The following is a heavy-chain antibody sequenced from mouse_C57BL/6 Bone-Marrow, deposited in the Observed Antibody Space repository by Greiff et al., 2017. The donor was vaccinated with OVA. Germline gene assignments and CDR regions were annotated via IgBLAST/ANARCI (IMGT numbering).Heavy chain of an antibody. D-gene: IGHD1-1*01. Sequence: EVQLQQSGPELVKPGASVKISCKASGYTFTDYYMNWVKQSHGKSLEWIGDINPNNGGTSYNQKFKGKATLTVDKSSSTAYMELRSLTSEDSAVYFCAREGITTVVSFYYFDYWGQGTTLTVSS. J-gene: IGHJ2*01. CDR3: AREGITTVVSFYYFDY. CDR1: GYTFTDYY. CDR2: INPNNGGT. V-gene: IGHV1-26*01.